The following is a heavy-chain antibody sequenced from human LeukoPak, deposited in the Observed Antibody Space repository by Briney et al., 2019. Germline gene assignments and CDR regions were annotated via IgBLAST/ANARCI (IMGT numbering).Heavy chain of an antibody. CDR2: INWNGGRT. D-gene: IGHD5-18*01. V-gene: IGHV3-20*04. Sequence: PGGSLRLSCAASGFTFDDYGMSWVRQAPGKGLEWVSGINWNGGRTGYADSVKGRFTISRDNAKKSLYVQMNSLRAEDTALYYCARGLQLWYPGDAFDIWGQGTMVTVSS. J-gene: IGHJ3*02. CDR3: ARGLQLWYPGDAFDI. CDR1: GFTFDDYG.